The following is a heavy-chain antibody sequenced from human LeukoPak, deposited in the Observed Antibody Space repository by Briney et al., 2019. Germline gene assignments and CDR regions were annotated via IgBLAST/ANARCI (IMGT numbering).Heavy chain of an antibody. CDR3: ARDRNKGYYGMDV. CDR1: GFTFSSYS. V-gene: IGHV3-21*01. D-gene: IGHD2/OR15-2a*01. CDR2: ISSSSSYI. Sequence: GGSLRLSCAASGFTFSSYSMNWVRQAPGKGLEWVSSISSSSSYIYYADSVKGRFTISRDNAKNSLYLQMNSLRAEDTAVYYCARDRNKGYYGMDVWGQGTTVTVSS. J-gene: IGHJ6*02.